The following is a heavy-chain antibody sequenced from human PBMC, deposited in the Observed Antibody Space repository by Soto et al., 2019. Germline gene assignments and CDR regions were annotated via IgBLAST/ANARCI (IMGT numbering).Heavy chain of an antibody. D-gene: IGHD2-15*01. Sequence: QVPLVQSGGGVVQPGRSLTLSCAASGVTFNTYAMHWVRQAPGKGLEWVAIVSYDGSNKYYADSVKSRFTISRDNSKNKLYLQINSVRAEDTAVYYCAKDRGRYCSGARCYLFDSWGQGTLVTVSS. CDR2: VSYDGSNK. CDR1: GVTFNTYA. V-gene: IGHV3-30*04. CDR3: AKDRGRYCSGARCYLFDS. J-gene: IGHJ4*02.